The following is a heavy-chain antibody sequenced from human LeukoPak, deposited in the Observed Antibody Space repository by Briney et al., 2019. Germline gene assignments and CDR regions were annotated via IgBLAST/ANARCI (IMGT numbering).Heavy chain of an antibody. CDR1: GFTFSSYS. J-gene: IGHJ4*02. Sequence: GGSLRLSCAASGFTFSSYSMNWVRQAPGKGLEWVSSISSSSSYIYYADSVKGRFTISRDNAKNSLYLQMNSLRAEDTAVYYCARDLTMVRGVIGYWRQGTLVTFSS. V-gene: IGHV3-21*01. D-gene: IGHD3-10*01. CDR3: ARDLTMVRGVIGY. CDR2: ISSSSSYI.